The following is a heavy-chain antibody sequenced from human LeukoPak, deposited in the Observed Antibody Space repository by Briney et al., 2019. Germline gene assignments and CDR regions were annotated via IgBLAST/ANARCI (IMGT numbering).Heavy chain of an antibody. CDR2: IYYSGST. Sequence: SETLSLTCTVSGDSISSGDYYWSWIRQPAGKGLEWIGYIYYSGSTNYNPSLKSRVTISVDTSKNQFSLKLSSVTAADTAVYYCARGRSSMVRGYYYYMDVWGKGTTVTISS. CDR3: ARGRSSMVRGYYYYMDV. J-gene: IGHJ6*03. D-gene: IGHD3-10*01. V-gene: IGHV4-61*10. CDR1: GDSISSGDYY.